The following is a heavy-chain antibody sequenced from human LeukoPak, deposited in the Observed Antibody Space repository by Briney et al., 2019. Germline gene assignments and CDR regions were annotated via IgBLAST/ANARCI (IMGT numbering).Heavy chain of an antibody. Sequence: ASVKVSCKASGYTFTGYYMHWVRQAPGQGLEWMGWINPNSGGTNYAQKFQGRVTMTRDTSISTAYMELSRLGSDDTAVYYCARDVDSSGDHYFDYWGQGTLVTVSS. CDR3: ARDVDSSGDHYFDY. CDR1: GYTFTGYY. D-gene: IGHD3-22*01. J-gene: IGHJ4*02. V-gene: IGHV1-2*02. CDR2: INPNSGGT.